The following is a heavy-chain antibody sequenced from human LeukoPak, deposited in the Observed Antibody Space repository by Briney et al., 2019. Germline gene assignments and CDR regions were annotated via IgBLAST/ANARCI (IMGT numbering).Heavy chain of an antibody. J-gene: IGHJ4*02. Sequence: GGSLRLSCAASGFTFGDYAVSWFRQAPGKGLEWIGFIRSKAYGGTTQYAASVKGRFTLSRDDSKSTTYLQMNSLKTEDTAVYYCTRDHPYYYVNSGNPLDYWGQGTLVTVSS. D-gene: IGHD3-22*01. CDR3: TRDHPYYYVNSGNPLDY. CDR2: IRSKAYGGTT. CDR1: GFTFGDYA. V-gene: IGHV3-49*03.